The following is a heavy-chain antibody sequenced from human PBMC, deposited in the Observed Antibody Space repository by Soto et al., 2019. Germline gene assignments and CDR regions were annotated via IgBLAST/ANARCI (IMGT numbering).Heavy chain of an antibody. J-gene: IGHJ4*02. CDR2: IYYSGST. Sequence: SETLSLTCTFSGGSISSYYWSWIRQPPGKGLEWIGYIYYSGSTNYNPSLKSRVTISVDTSKNQFSLKLSSVTAADTAVYYCARSLYGDYESPDFDYWGQGTLVTVSS. V-gene: IGHV4-59*01. D-gene: IGHD4-17*01. CDR1: GGSISSYY. CDR3: ARSLYGDYESPDFDY.